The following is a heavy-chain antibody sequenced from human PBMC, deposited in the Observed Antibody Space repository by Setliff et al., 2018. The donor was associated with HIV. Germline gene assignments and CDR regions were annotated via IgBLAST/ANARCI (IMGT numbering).Heavy chain of an antibody. Sequence: GESLKISCAASGFTFSSYTMNWVRQAPGKGLEWVSSITGSGSYIYYADSVKGRFTISRDNAKKSLYLQMNSLRAEDTAVYFCARDRDQGYSSGWPRDWGQGTLVTV. V-gene: IGHV3-21*01. J-gene: IGHJ4*02. CDR3: ARDRDQGYSSGWPRD. D-gene: IGHD6-19*01. CDR2: ITGSGSYI. CDR1: GFTFSSYT.